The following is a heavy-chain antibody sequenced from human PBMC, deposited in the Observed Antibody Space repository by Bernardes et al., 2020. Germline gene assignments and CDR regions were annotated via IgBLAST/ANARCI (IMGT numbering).Heavy chain of an antibody. Sequence: ASVKVSCKASGYTFTSYGISWVRQAPGQGLEWMGWISAYNGNTNYAQKLQGRVTMTTDTSTSTAYMELRSLRSDDTAVYYCARAPEGLWWLFLDYWGQGTLVTVSS. V-gene: IGHV1-18*01. CDR3: ARAPEGLWWLFLDY. CDR1: GYTFTSYG. J-gene: IGHJ4*02. CDR2: ISAYNGNT. D-gene: IGHD2-21*01.